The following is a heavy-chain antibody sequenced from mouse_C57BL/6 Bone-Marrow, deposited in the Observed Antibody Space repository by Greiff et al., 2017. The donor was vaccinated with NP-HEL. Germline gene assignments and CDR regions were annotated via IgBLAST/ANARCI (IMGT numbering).Heavy chain of an antibody. D-gene: IGHD2-2*01. Sequence: VQLQQSGPVLVKPGASVKMSCKASGYTFTDYYMNWVKQSHGKSLEWIGVINPYNGGTSYNQKFKGKATLTVDKSSSTAYMELNSLTSEDSAVYYCAKLGVSMVTTTGSYWYFDVWGTGTTVTVSS. CDR1: GYTFTDYY. V-gene: IGHV1-19*01. CDR3: AKLGVSMVTTTGSYWYFDV. J-gene: IGHJ1*03. CDR2: INPYNGGT.